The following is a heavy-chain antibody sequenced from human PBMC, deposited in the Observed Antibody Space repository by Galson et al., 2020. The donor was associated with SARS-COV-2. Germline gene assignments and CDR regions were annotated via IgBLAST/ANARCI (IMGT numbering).Heavy chain of an antibody. D-gene: IGHD6-13*01. CDR1: AGSISTYY. CDR3: ARERYSSTWDYYGMDV. Sequence: SATLSLTCTASAGSISTYYWRWIRQPPGKGLEWIGNIYYRGSTNYNPSLKSRVTISVDTSKNHFSLKLSSVTAADTAVYYCARERYSSTWDYYGMDVWGQGTTVTVSS. V-gene: IGHV4-59*01. CDR2: IYYRGST. J-gene: IGHJ6*02.